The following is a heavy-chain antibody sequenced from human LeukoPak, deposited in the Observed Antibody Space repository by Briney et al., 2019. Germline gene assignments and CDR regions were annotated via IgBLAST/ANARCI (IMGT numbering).Heavy chain of an antibody. CDR2: ISAYNGNT. CDR3: ARDEYYYDSSGYYYENYFDY. V-gene: IGHV1-18*01. CDR1: GYTFTSYG. Sequence: ASVKVSCKASGYTFTSYGISWVRQAPGQGLEWMGWISAYNGNTNYAQKLQGRVTMTTDTSTSTAYMELRSLRSDDTAVYYCARDEYYYDSSGYYYENYFDYWGQGTLVTVSS. D-gene: IGHD3-22*01. J-gene: IGHJ4*02.